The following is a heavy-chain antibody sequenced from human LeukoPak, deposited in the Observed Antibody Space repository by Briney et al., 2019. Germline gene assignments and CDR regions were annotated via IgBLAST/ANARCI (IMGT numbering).Heavy chain of an antibody. Sequence: SVKGRFTISRDNDKNSLYLQVNSLRAEDTAVYYCARDWGMTVADRNFDYWGQGTLVTVSA. V-gene: IGHV3-21*06. CDR3: ARDWGMTVADRNFDY. D-gene: IGHD6-19*01. J-gene: IGHJ4*02.